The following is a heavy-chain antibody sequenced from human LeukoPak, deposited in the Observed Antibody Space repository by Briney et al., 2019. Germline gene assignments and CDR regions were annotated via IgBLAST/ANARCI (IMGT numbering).Heavy chain of an antibody. CDR3: AKYFASGSYYKLPH. V-gene: IGHV3-23*01. CDR1: GFTFSSNG. CDR2: ISGSGANT. J-gene: IGHJ1*01. D-gene: IGHD3-10*01. Sequence: GSLRLSCATSGFTFSSNGMSWVRQAPGKGLECVSTISGSGANTYYADSVRGRFTISRDNSKNPLYLQMTSLRAEDTAVYYCAKYFASGSYYKLPHWGQGTLVTVSS.